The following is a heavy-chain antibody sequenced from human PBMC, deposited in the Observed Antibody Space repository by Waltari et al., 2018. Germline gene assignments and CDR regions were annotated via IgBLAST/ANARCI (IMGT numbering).Heavy chain of an antibody. CDR2: IYYSGST. CDR3: ARDLSRMIFGVVIPHPFDY. J-gene: IGHJ4*02. CDR1: GGSISSSSYY. V-gene: IGHV4-39*07. Sequence: QLQLQESGPGLVKPSETLSLTCTVSGGSISSSSYYWGWIRQPPGKGLEWIGSIYYSGSTYYNPSLKSRVTISVDTSKNQFSLKLSSVTAADTAVYYCARDLSRMIFGVVIPHPFDYWGQGTLVTVSS. D-gene: IGHD3-3*01.